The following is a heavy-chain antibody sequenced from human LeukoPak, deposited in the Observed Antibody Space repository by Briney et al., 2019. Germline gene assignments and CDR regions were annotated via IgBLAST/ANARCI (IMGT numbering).Heavy chain of an antibody. CDR3: ARSEGGYYDSSGYYPYWYFDL. CDR2: IYHSGST. J-gene: IGHJ2*01. D-gene: IGHD3-22*01. Sequence: SQTLSLTCAVSGGSISSGGYSWSWIRQPQGKGLEWIGYIYHSGSTCYNPSLKSRVTISVDRSKNQFSLRLSSVTAADTAVYYCARSEGGYYDSSGYYPYWYFDLWGRGTLVTVSS. V-gene: IGHV4-30-2*01. CDR1: GGSISSGGYS.